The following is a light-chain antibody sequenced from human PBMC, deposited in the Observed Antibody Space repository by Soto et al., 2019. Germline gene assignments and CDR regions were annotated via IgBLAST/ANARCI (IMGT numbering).Light chain of an antibody. CDR3: LSYDSSLRGHWV. V-gene: IGLV1-40*01. CDR2: DNI. Sequence: QSVLTQPPSVSGAPGQRVTISCTGSSSNIGSGDDVHWYQQLPGTAPKLLIYDNINRPSGVPDRFSGSRSGTSASLAITGLQAEDEADYYCLSYDSSLRGHWVFGGGTKLTVL. J-gene: IGLJ3*02. CDR1: SSNIGSGDD.